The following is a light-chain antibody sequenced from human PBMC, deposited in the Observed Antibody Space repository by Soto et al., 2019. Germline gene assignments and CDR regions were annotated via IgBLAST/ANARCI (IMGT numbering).Light chain of an antibody. J-gene: IGKJ2*01. Sequence: EIVLTQSPATLSLSPGERATLSCRASQSVSSYLAWYQQKPGQPPRLLIYDASNRATGIPARFSGSGSETDFTLTISSLETEDFAVYYCQQRSNWPPVFGQGTKLEIK. CDR1: QSVSSY. CDR2: DAS. CDR3: QQRSNWPPV. V-gene: IGKV3-11*01.